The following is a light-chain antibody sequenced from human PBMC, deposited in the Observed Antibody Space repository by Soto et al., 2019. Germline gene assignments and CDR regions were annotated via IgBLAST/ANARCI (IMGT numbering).Light chain of an antibody. CDR1: QGISSY. J-gene: IGKJ5*01. CDR2: AAS. V-gene: IGKV1-9*01. CDR3: QQPNSYPIP. Sequence: DIQRNQSPSTLSASVGARVTITCRASQGISSYLAWYQQKPGKAPKLLIYAASALQSGVPSRFSGSGSGTEFTLTISSLQPEDFATYYCQQPNSYPIPFGQGARPEVK.